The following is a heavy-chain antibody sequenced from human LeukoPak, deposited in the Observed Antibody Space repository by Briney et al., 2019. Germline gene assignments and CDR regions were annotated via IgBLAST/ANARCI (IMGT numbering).Heavy chain of an antibody. CDR2: IWYDGSNK. D-gene: IGHD5-18*01. V-gene: IGHV3-33*08. J-gene: IGHJ3*02. CDR3: TRGYSHDVDAFDI. Sequence: GGSLRLSCAASGFTFSSYGLHWVRQAPGKGLEWVAVIWYDGSNKYYADSVKGRFTISRDNSKNTLYLQMNSLRAEDTAVYYCTRGYSHDVDAFDIWGQGTMVTVSS. CDR1: GFTFSSYG.